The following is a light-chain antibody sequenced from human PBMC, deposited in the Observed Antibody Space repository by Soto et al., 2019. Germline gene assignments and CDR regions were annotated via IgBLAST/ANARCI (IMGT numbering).Light chain of an antibody. J-gene: IGLJ2*01. Sequence: SYALTQPPSVSVAPGQTARITCGGNNIGSKSVHWYQQKPGQAPVVVVHDDNDRPSGIPERFSGSNSGNTATLTISRVEAGDEADYYCQVWDSSSDHVVFGGGTKLTVL. CDR3: QVWDSSSDHVV. CDR2: DDN. CDR1: NIGSKS. V-gene: IGLV3-21*02.